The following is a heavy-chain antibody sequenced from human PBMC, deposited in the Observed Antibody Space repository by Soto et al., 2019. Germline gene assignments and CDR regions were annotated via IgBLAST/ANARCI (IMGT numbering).Heavy chain of an antibody. Sequence: EVQLVESGGGLVQPGGSLRLSCAASGFTFEDYGMHWVQLIPGKGLEWVSGISWNSGSIGYADSVEGRFTISRDNARNSLYLQMSSLRGDDTAFYYCAKDIRAVLHAFDVWGQGTLVAVSS. D-gene: IGHD3-10*01. CDR1: GFTFEDYG. J-gene: IGHJ3*01. CDR2: ISWNSGSI. CDR3: AKDIRAVLHAFDV. V-gene: IGHV3-9*01.